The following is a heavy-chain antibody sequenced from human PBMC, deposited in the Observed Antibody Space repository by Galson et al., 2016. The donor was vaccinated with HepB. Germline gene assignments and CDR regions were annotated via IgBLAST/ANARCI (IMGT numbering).Heavy chain of an antibody. D-gene: IGHD5-24*01. CDR1: GFTFEKYG. CDR3: AKDPGRDGGMDV. V-gene: IGHV3-33*06. J-gene: IGHJ6*02. Sequence: SLRLSCAVSGFTFEKYGVHWVRQAPGKGLDWVAVVWFDETTKYYADSVKGRFTISRDNSKNTVYLRMNSLRAEDTAVYYCAKDPGRDGGMDVWGQGTTVTVFS. CDR2: VWFDETTK.